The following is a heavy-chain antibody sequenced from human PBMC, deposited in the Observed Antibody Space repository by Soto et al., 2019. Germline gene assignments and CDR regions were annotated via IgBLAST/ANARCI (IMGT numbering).Heavy chain of an antibody. CDR2: ISSNGGST. J-gene: IGHJ4*02. D-gene: IGHD6-19*01. Sequence: PGGSLRLSCSASGFTFSSYAMHWVRQAPGKGLEYVSAISSNGGSTYYADSVKGRFTISRDNSKNTLYLRMSSLRAEDTAVYYCVKASSVAVSYYFDYWGQGTLVTVSS. V-gene: IGHV3-64D*06. CDR3: VKASSVAVSYYFDY. CDR1: GFTFSSYA.